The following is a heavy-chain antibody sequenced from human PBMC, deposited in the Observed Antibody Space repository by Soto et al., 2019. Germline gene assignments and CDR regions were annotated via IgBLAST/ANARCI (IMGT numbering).Heavy chain of an antibody. CDR2: ISYDGSNK. D-gene: IGHD1-26*01. CDR3: AKGGWELLGASDY. V-gene: IGHV3-30*18. Sequence: QVQLVESGGGVVQPGRSPRLSCAASGFTFSSYGMHWVRQAPGKGLEWVAVISYDGSNKYYADSVKGRFTISRDNSKNTLYLQMNSLRAEDTAVYYCAKGGWELLGASDYWGQGTLVTVSS. CDR1: GFTFSSYG. J-gene: IGHJ4*02.